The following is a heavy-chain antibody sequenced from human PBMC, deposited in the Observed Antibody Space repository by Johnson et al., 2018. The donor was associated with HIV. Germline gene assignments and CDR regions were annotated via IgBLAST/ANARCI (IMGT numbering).Heavy chain of an antibody. CDR1: GFTFSSYA. CDR2: ISYDGSNK. D-gene: IGHD5-18*01. V-gene: IGHV3-30*04. Sequence: QVQLVESGGGVVRPGGSLRFSCAASGFTFSSYAMHWVRQAPGKGLEWVAVISYDGSNKYYADSVKGRFTISRDNSKNTLYLQMNSLRAEDTAVYYCARGRRIQLWLLADAFDIWGQGTMVTVSS. CDR3: ARGRRIQLWLLADAFDI. J-gene: IGHJ3*02.